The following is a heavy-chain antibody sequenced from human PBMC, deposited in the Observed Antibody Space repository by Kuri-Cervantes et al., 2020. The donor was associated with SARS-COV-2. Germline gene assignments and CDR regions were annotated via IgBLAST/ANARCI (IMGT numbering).Heavy chain of an antibody. D-gene: IGHD6-13*01. J-gene: IGHJ4*02. Sequence: GGPLRLSCAASGFTFSDYYMSWIRQAPGKGLEWVSYISSSGSTIYYADSVKGRFTISRDNAKNSLYLQMNSLRAEDTAVYYCARDAISPEVGQQPEYYFDYWGQGTLVTVSS. CDR2: ISSSGSTI. V-gene: IGHV3-11*04. CDR3: ARDAISPEVGQQPEYYFDY. CDR1: GFTFSDYY.